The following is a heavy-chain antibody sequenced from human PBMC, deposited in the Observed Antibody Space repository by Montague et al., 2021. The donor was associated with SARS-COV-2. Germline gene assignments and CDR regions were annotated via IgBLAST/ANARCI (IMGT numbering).Heavy chain of an antibody. CDR2: INHSGST. CDR3: ARGQGEITMIVVVLTAAAHYFDY. V-gene: IGHV4-34*01. Sequence: SETLSLTCAVYGGSLSGYDWSWIRQPPGKGLEWIGEINHSGSTKYNPSLKRRVSISVDTSKNQFSLKLNSVTAADTAVYYCARGQGEITMIVVVLTAAAHYFDYWGQGTLVTVSP. J-gene: IGHJ4*02. D-gene: IGHD3-22*01. CDR1: GGSLSGYD.